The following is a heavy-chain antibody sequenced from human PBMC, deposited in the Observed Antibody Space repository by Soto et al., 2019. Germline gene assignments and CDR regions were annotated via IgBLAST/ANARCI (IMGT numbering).Heavy chain of an antibody. Sequence: GGSLGLSCAAPGFTFSSYSMSWVRQAPGKGLEWVSAISGSGGSTYYADSVKGRFTISRDNSKNTLYLQMNSLRAEDTAVYYCAKDPLTEVTYYYDSSGYYQFDYWGQGTLVTVSS. V-gene: IGHV3-23*01. J-gene: IGHJ4*02. CDR2: ISGSGGST. CDR1: GFTFSSYS. CDR3: AKDPLTEVTYYYDSSGYYQFDY. D-gene: IGHD3-22*01.